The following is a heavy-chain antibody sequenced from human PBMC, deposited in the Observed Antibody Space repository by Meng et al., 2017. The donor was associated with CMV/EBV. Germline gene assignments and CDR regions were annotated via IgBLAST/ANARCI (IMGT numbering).Heavy chain of an antibody. D-gene: IGHD3-10*01. CDR3: ARESMVRGED. CDR1: GGSFSGYY. J-gene: IGHJ4*02. CDR2: INHSGST. V-gene: IGHV4-34*01. Sequence: QGQLQQWGAGLLKPSETLSLTCAVYGGSFSGYYWSWIRQPPGKGLEWIGEINHSGSTNYNPSLKSRVTISVDTSKNQFSLKLSSVTAADTAVYYCARESMVRGEDWGQGTPVTVSS.